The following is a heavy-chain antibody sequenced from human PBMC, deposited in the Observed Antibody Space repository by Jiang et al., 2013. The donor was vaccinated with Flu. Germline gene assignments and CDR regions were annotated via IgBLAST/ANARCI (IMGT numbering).Heavy chain of an antibody. Sequence: GPGLVKPSQTLSLTCTVSGGSISSGSYYWSWIRQPAGKGLEWIGRIYTSGSTNYNPSLKSRVTISVDTSKNQFSLKLSSVTAADTAMYYCARFRANWFDPWGQGTLVTVSS. V-gene: IGHV4-61*02. CDR2: IYTSGST. J-gene: IGHJ5*02. CDR3: ARFRANWFDP. CDR1: GGSISSGSYY.